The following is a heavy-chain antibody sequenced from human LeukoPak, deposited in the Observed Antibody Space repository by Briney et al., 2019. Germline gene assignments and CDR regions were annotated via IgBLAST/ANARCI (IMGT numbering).Heavy chain of an antibody. CDR2: ISSSGSTI. CDR1: GFTFSTYE. V-gene: IGHV3-48*03. Sequence: GGSLRLSCAASGFTFSTYEMKWVRQAPGKGLEWVSYISSSGSTIYYADSVKGRFTISRDNAKNSLYLQMNSLRAEDTAVYYCARERSFHMDVWGKGTTVTVSS. CDR3: ARERSFHMDV. D-gene: IGHD3-3*02. J-gene: IGHJ6*03.